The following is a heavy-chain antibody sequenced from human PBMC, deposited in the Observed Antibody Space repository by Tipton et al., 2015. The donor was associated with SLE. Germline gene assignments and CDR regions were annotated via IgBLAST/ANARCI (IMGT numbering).Heavy chain of an antibody. D-gene: IGHD6-19*01. CDR3: AKLPGSGWYGDFQH. Sequence: SLRLSCAASGFTFSSYAMHWVRQAPGKGLEWVAVISYDGSNKYYADSVKGRFTISRDNSKNTLYLQMNSLRAEDTAVYYCAKLPGSGWYGDFQHWGQGTLVTVSS. J-gene: IGHJ1*01. V-gene: IGHV3-30-3*02. CDR1: GFTFSSYA. CDR2: ISYDGSNK.